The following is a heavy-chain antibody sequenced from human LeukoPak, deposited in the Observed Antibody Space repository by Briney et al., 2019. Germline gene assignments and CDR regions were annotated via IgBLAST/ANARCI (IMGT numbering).Heavy chain of an antibody. J-gene: IGHJ6*03. CDR1: GGSISSSSYY. Sequence: PSETLSLTCTVSGGSISSSSYYWGWIRQPPGKGLEWIGSIYCSGSTYYNPSLKSRVTISVDTSKNQFSLKLSSVTAADTAVYYCARGVYSSGWYQTPYYYYYMDVWGKGTTVTVSS. V-gene: IGHV4-39*01. D-gene: IGHD6-19*01. CDR2: IYCSGST. CDR3: ARGVYSSGWYQTPYYYYYMDV.